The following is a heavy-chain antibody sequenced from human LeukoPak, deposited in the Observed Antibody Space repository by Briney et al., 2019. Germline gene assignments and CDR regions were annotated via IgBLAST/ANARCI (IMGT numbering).Heavy chain of an antibody. J-gene: IGHJ4*02. CDR1: GFTFSSYG. CDR2: ISSGGTYI. CDR3: ARARGYSGYDFDY. Sequence: GGSLRLSCAASGFTFSSYGMHWVRQAPGKGLEWVSSISSGGTYIYYADSLKGRFTISRDNAKNSLYLQMNSLRADDTAVYYCARARGYSGYDFDYWGQGALVTVSS. V-gene: IGHV3-21*01. D-gene: IGHD5-12*01.